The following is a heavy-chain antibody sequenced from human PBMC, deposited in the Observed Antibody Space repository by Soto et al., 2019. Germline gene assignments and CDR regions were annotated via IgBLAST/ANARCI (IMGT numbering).Heavy chain of an antibody. CDR1: GYTLTELS. CDR3: AKGQFEYRSSQGTKLVGFDT. J-gene: IGHJ5*02. CDR2: FDPEDGET. V-gene: IGHV1-24*01. D-gene: IGHD6-6*01. Sequence: ASVKVSCKVSGYTLTELSMHWVRQAPGKGLEWMGGFDPEDGETIYAQKFQGRVTMTEDTSTDTAYMELSSLRSEDTAVYYCAKGQFEYRSSQGTKLVGFDTWGQGTLVTLSS.